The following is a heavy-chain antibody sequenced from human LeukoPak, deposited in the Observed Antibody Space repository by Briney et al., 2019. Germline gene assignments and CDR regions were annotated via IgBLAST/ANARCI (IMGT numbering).Heavy chain of an antibody. V-gene: IGHV4-39*07. J-gene: IGHJ5*02. D-gene: IGHD2-2*01. CDR3: ARDTGVDVAQAPNWFDP. CDR2: IYYSGST. Sequence: SETLSLTCTVSGGSISSSSYYWGWIRQPPGKGLEWIGSIYYSGSTYYNPSLKSRVTISVDTSKNQFSLKLSSVTAADTAVYYCARDTGVDVAQAPNWFDPWGQGTLVTVSS. CDR1: GGSISSSSYY.